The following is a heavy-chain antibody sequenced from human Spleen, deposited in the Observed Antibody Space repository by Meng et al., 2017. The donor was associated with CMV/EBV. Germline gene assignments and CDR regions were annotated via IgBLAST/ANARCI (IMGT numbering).Heavy chain of an antibody. CDR2: ISSDETTT. CDR1: AFTFTSYW. V-gene: IGHV3-30-3*02. CDR3: AKDPIGGNYRGSHFDY. D-gene: IGHD3-16*01. J-gene: IGHJ4*02. Sequence: AFTFTSYWMHWVRQAPGKGLEWVAAISSDETTTYYPDSVRGRFTISRDNSKNVIYLQMNSLRPEDTALYFCAKDPIGGNYRGSHFDYWGQGVLVTVSS.